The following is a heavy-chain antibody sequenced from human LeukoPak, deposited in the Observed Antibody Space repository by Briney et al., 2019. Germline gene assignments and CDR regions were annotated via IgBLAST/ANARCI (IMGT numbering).Heavy chain of an antibody. Sequence: GASVKVSCKASGYTFTSYGISWVRQAPGQGLEWMGWISAYNGNTNYAQKLQGRVTMTTDTSTSTAYMELRSLRSVDTAVYYCARVRNQFLTGYSPQLFDYWGQGTLVTVSS. J-gene: IGHJ4*02. CDR1: GYTFTSYG. D-gene: IGHD3-9*01. V-gene: IGHV1-18*01. CDR2: ISAYNGNT. CDR3: ARVRNQFLTGYSPQLFDY.